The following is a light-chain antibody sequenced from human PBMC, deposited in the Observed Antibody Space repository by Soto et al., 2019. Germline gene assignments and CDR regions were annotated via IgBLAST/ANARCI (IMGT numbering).Light chain of an antibody. V-gene: IGKV3D-20*01. CDR2: DVF. Sequence: EIVLTQSPATLSLSPGERATLSCGASQSVSSTYLAWYQQKPGLAPRLLIYDVFNRFAGTPDRFSGSGSGTDFTLTISRLEPEDFAVYYCQQYDTPLTFGGGTKVEIK. CDR1: QSVSSTY. CDR3: QQYDTPLT. J-gene: IGKJ4*01.